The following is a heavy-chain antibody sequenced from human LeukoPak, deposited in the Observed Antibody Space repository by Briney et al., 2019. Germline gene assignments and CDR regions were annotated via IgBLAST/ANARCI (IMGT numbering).Heavy chain of an antibody. J-gene: IGHJ4*02. Sequence: SRTLSLTCTVSGGSISSGDYYWSWIRQPPGEGLEWIGYIYYSGSTYYNPSLQSRVIISVDTTKSQFSLMLTSVTAADTAVYYCSRALYSMTTVTTEYWFDYWGQGTLVTVSS. CDR2: IYYSGST. CDR1: GGSISSGDYY. CDR3: SRALYSMTTVTTEYWFDY. D-gene: IGHD4-17*01. V-gene: IGHV4-30-4*01.